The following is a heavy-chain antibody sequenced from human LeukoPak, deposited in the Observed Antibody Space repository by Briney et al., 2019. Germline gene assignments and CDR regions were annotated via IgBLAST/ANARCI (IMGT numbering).Heavy chain of an antibody. CDR1: GYSFTNYW. J-gene: IGHJ3*02. V-gene: IGHV5-51*01. CDR2: IYPGDSDS. CDR3: ATILLITDAFDI. D-gene: IGHD3-9*01. Sequence: GESLKISCKASGYSFTNYWIGWVRQMPGKGLGGMGIIYPGDSDSRYSPSFQGQVTISADKSISTAYLQWSSLKASDTAMYYCATILLITDAFDIWGQGTKVTVSS.